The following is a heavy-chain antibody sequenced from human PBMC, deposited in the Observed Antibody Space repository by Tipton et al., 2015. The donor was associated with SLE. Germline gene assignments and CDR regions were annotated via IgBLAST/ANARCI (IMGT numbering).Heavy chain of an antibody. CDR3: ARGRRGCTAYVVPDY. CDR1: GGSISSGGYY. J-gene: IGHJ4*02. D-gene: IGHD5-12*01. CDR2: MYYSGST. Sequence: TLSLTCTVSGGSISSGGYYWSWIRQHPGKGLEWIGYMYYSGSTYYNPSLKSRVSISVDTSKNQFSLKLSSLTAADTAVYYCARGRRGCTAYVVPDYWGQGTQVTVSS. V-gene: IGHV4-31*03.